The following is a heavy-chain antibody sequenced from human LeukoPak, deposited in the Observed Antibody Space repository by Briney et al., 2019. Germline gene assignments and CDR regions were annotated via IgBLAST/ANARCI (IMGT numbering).Heavy chain of an antibody. CDR1: GFTFSSYA. CDR3: ASLWEIVVFPSLDV. D-gene: IGHD2-2*01. CDR2: ISGSGAST. Sequence: GSLRLSCAASGFTFSSYAMSWVRQAPGKGLEWVAGISGSGASTYYADSVRGRFTISRDNSKKTLHLQMNSLRDEDTAVYYCASLWEIVVFPSLDVWGKGTTVTVSS. V-gene: IGHV3-23*01. J-gene: IGHJ6*04.